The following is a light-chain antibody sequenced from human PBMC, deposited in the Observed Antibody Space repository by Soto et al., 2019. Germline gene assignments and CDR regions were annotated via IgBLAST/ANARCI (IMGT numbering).Light chain of an antibody. V-gene: IGKV1-33*01. CDR1: QDISNY. J-gene: IGKJ5*01. Sequence: DIQMTQSPASLSASVGDRVTITCQASQDISNYLNWYQQKPGRAPKLLIYDASNLEAGVPSRLRGSGSGTDFTFTISRMTPEDIATYYCQQYENLPTFGQGTRLEIK. CDR3: QQYENLPT. CDR2: DAS.